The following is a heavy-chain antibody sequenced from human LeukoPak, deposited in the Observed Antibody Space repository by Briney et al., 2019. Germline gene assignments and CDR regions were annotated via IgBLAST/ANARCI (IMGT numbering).Heavy chain of an antibody. CDR1: GGSISSYY. J-gene: IGHJ5*02. Sequence: SETLSLTCTVSGGSISSYYWSWIRQPPGKGLEWIGEINHSGSTNYNPSLKSRVTISVDTSKNQFSLKLSSVTAADTAVYYCARGFPSSSRWFDPWGQGTLVTVSS. CDR2: INHSGST. D-gene: IGHD6-6*01. CDR3: ARGFPSSSRWFDP. V-gene: IGHV4-34*01.